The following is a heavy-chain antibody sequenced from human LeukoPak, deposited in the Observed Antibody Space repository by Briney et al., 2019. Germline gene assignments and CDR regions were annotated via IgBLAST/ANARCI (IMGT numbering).Heavy chain of an antibody. J-gene: IGHJ4*02. CDR2: ISSNSRSI. CDR3: ARGGAARPDY. CDR1: GGSISSYY. Sequence: ETLSLTCTVSGGSISSYYWSWIRQPAGKGLEWVSYISSNSRSIDYADSVKGRFTISRDNAKNSLYLQMNSLRDEDTSMYYCARGGAARPDYWGQGTLVTVSS. V-gene: IGHV3-48*02. D-gene: IGHD6-6*01.